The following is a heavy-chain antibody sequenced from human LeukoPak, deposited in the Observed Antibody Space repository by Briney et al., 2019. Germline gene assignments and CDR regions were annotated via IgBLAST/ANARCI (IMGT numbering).Heavy chain of an antibody. CDR2: IQYDGSNK. D-gene: IGHD3-9*01. J-gene: IGHJ6*04. V-gene: IGHV3-30*02. CDR1: GFTFSNYG. Sequence: PGGSLRLSCAASGFTFSNYGVHWVRQAPGKGLEWVAFIQYDGSNKYYVDSVKGRFTISRDNSKNTLYLQMNSLRAEGTAVYFCAKDGAGYVMDVWGKGTTVTVSS. CDR3: AKDGAGYVMDV.